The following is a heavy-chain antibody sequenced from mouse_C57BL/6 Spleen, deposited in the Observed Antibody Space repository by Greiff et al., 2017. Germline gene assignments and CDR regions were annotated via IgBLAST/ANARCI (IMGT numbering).Heavy chain of an antibody. D-gene: IGHD2-5*01. CDR3: ARLHYYINYLYYFDY. V-gene: IGHV1-55*01. Sequence: QVQLQQPGAELVKPGASVKMSCKASGYTFTSYWITWVKQRPGQGLEWIGDIYPGSGSTNYNEKFKRKATLTVDTSATTAYMQLRSLTSEDSAVYYCARLHYYINYLYYFDYWGQGTTLTVSS. J-gene: IGHJ2*01. CDR1: GYTFTSYW. CDR2: IYPGSGST.